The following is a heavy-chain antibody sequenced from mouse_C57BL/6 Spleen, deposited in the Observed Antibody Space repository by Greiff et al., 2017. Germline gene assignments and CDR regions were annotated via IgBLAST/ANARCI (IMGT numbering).Heavy chain of an antibody. CDR3: ARYYGGSRGAMDY. CDR1: GYTFTSYW. V-gene: IGHV1-69*01. Sequence: VQLQQPGAELVMPGASVKLSCKASGYTFTSYWMHWVKQRPGQGLEWIGEIDPSDSYTNYNQKFKGKSTMAVDKSSSTDYMQLSSLTSEGSAVYDWARYYGGSRGAMDYWGQGTSVTVSS. CDR2: IDPSDSYT. D-gene: IGHD1-1*01. J-gene: IGHJ4*01.